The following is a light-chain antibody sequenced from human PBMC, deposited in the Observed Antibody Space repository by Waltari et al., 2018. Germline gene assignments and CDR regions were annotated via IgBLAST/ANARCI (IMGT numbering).Light chain of an antibody. Sequence: EIVLTQSPGTASLSPGERVTLSCRASQSVGSSSVAWYQQKPVQAPRLVISRASRRPTGIPDRFSGSGSGTDCDLTISRLEPEVFAVYYCQQHGTLPATFGQGTKVEIK. CDR1: QSVGSSS. CDR3: QQHGTLPAT. V-gene: IGKV3-20*01. J-gene: IGKJ1*01. CDR2: RAS.